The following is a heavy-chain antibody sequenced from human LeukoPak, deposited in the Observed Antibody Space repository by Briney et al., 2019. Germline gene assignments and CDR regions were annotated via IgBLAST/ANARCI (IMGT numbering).Heavy chain of an antibody. D-gene: IGHD3-9*01. CDR1: GGTFSSYA. V-gene: IGHV1-69*13. CDR3: ASWGGDFDWLYFDY. J-gene: IGHJ4*02. CDR2: IIPIFGTA. Sequence: SVKVSCKASGGTFSSYAISWVRQAPGQGLEWMGGIIPIFGTANYAQKFQGRVTITADESTSTAYMELSSLRSEDTAVYYCASWGGDFDWLYFDYWGQGTLVTVSS.